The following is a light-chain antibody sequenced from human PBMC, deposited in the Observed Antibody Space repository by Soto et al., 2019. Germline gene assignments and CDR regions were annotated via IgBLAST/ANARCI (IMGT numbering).Light chain of an antibody. V-gene: IGLV1-47*01. Sequence: QSVLTQPPSASGTPGQWVTISCSGSSSNIGSDYVYWYQQLPGTAPRLLIYRNNQRPSGVPDRFSGFKSGTSASLAISGLRSEDEADYYCAAWDDSLSDVVFGGGTKLTVL. CDR3: AAWDDSLSDVV. CDR1: SSNIGSDY. CDR2: RNN. J-gene: IGLJ2*01.